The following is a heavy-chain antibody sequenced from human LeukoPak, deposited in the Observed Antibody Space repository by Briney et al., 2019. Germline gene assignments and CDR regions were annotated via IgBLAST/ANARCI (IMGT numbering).Heavy chain of an antibody. CDR3: ARGMTLVAAGLDN. D-gene: IGHD6-13*01. Sequence: SETLSLTCAVYGGSFSGYYWSWIRQPPGKGLEWIGEINHSGSTNYNPSLKSRVTISVDTSKNQFSLKLSSVTAADTAVYYCARGMTLVAAGLDNWGQGTLVTVSS. CDR1: GGSFSGYY. V-gene: IGHV4-34*01. CDR2: INHSGST. J-gene: IGHJ4*02.